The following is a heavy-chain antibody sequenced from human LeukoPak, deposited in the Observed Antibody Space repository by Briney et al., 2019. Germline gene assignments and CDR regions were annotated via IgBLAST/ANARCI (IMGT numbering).Heavy chain of an antibody. CDR2: ISSSSSTI. CDR1: GFTFSSYS. Sequence: PGGSLRLSCAASGFTFSSYSMNWVRQAPGKGLEWVSYISSSSSTIYYADSVKGRFTISRDNAKNSLYLQMNSLRAEDTAVYYCARAAPTYYDFWSGSYYFDYWGQGTLVTVSS. J-gene: IGHJ4*02. CDR3: ARAAPTYYDFWSGSYYFDY. V-gene: IGHV3-48*01. D-gene: IGHD3-3*01.